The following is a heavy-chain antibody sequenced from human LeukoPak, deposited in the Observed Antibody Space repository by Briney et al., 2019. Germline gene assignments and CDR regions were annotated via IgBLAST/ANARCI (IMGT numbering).Heavy chain of an antibody. V-gene: IGHV3-21*01. CDR2: ITSSSNYI. CDR3: ARSSWEYYFDY. CDR1: GFTFSDHH. J-gene: IGHJ4*02. D-gene: IGHD6-13*01. Sequence: GGSLRLSCAVSGFTFSDHHMDWVRQAPGRGLEWVSSITSSSNYIYYADSLKGRFTISRDNAKNSLYLQMNSLRAEDTAVYYCARSSWEYYFDYWGQGTLVTVSS.